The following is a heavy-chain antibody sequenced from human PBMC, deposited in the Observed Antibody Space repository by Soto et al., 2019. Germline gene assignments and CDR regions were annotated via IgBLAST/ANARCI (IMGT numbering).Heavy chain of an antibody. V-gene: IGHV4-34*01. CDR3: ARHGGYYFDY. Sequence: QVQLHQWGAGLVKPSETLSVTCAVYGGSFSGDYWSWIRQPPGRGLEWIGEIGHSGGTIYNPSLEGRVTISGDSSNNQFSLKLNSVTAADTAVYYCARHGGYYFDYWGQGAPVTVSS. D-gene: IGHD3-16*01. J-gene: IGHJ4*02. CDR1: GGSFSGDY. CDR2: IGHSGGT.